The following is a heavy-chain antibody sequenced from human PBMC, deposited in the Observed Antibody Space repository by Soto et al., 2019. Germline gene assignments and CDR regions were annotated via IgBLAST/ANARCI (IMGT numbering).Heavy chain of an antibody. CDR3: AKTTGGGFSAFEI. D-gene: IGHD1-1*01. V-gene: IGHV3-23*01. J-gene: IGHJ3*02. CDR1: GFVFSSYA. CDR2: ISGSGTTA. Sequence: PGGSLRLSCAASGFVFSSYAMSWVRQAPGKGLEWVSAISGSGTTAYYADSVKGRFIFSRDNPKNTMYLQMNSLRAEDTAVYFCAKTTGGGFSAFEIWGQGTVVTVSS.